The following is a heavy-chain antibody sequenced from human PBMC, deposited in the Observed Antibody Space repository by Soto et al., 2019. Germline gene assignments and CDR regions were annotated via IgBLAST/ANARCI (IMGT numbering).Heavy chain of an antibody. CDR3: ARALVSTTITHFYYYGMDV. CDR1: GYTFTSYA. J-gene: IGHJ6*02. CDR2: INAGNGNI. V-gene: IGHV1-3*01. D-gene: IGHD4-4*01. Sequence: ASVKVSCKAFGYTFTSYAMHWVRQAPGQRREWMGWINAGNGNIEYSQKFQGRVTITRDTSANTAYMDLSSLRSEDTAVYYCARALVSTTITHFYYYGMDVWGQGTTVTVSS.